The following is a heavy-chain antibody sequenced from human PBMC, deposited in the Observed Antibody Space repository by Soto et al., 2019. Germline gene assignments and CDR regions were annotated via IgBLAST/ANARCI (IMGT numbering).Heavy chain of an antibody. J-gene: IGHJ6*02. CDR2: IYYSGST. Sequence: KTSETLSLTCTVSGGSVSSGSYYWSWIRQPPGKGLEWIGYIYYSGSTNYNPSLKSRVTISVDMSKNQFSLKLSSVTAADTAVYYCARERTGNSGPHYYYYYGMDVWGQGTTVTVSS. D-gene: IGHD1-1*01. CDR1: GGSVSSGSYY. CDR3: ARERTGNSGPHYYYYYGMDV. V-gene: IGHV4-61*01.